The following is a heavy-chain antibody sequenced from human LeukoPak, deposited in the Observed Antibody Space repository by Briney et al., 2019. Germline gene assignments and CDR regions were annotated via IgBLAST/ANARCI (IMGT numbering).Heavy chain of an antibody. J-gene: IGHJ6*03. D-gene: IGHD6-19*01. CDR1: GGTFSSYA. Sequence: SVKVSCKASGGTFSSYAISWVRQAPGQGLEWMGGIILIFGTANYAQKFQGRVTITTDESTSTAYMELSSLRSEDTAVYYCALAVAPHYYYYYMDVWGKGTTVTVSS. CDR2: IILIFGTA. V-gene: IGHV1-69*05. CDR3: ALAVAPHYYYYYMDV.